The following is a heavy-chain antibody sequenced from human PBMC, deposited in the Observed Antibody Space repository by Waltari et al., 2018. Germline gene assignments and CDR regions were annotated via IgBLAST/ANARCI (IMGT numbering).Heavy chain of an antibody. CDR3: ARDFYDFWSGYYSRRYFDY. Sequence: QVQLQQWGAGLLKPSETLSLTCAVYGGSFSGYYWSWIRQPPGKGLEWIGEINHSGSTNDNPSLKSRVTISVDTSKNQFSLKLSSVTAADTAVYYSARDFYDFWSGYYSRRYFDYWGQGTLVTVSS. J-gene: IGHJ4*02. D-gene: IGHD3-3*01. CDR2: INHSGST. V-gene: IGHV4-34*01. CDR1: GGSFSGYY.